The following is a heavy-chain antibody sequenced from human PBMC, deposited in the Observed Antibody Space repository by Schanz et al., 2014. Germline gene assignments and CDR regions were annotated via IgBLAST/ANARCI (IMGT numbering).Heavy chain of an antibody. V-gene: IGHV1-46*01. CDR3: ARGRTFDY. CDR2: IYLSGGST. J-gene: IGHJ4*02. Sequence: QVQLVQSGAEVKKPGSSVNVSCEASGGTFGRYTISWLRQAPGQGLEWMGIIYLSGGSTNNAQKFQGRPTMTRDTSTSTVYMELSSLRSEDTAVYYCARGRTFDYWGQGTLVTVSS. CDR1: GGTFGRYT.